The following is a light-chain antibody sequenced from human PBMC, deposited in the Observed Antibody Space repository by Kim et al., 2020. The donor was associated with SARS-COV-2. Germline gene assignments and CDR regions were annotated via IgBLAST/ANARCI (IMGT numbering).Light chain of an antibody. Sequence: TLSWSPGVRATHSCKASQSGRTSFGWYQQKPGQAPRRLIYDTSNRATGIPAKFSGSGSGTDFTLTISSLEPADSAVYYCQQRANWRFGQGTKLEI. CDR1: QSGRTS. V-gene: IGKV3-11*01. CDR3: QQRANWR. CDR2: DTS. J-gene: IGKJ2*03.